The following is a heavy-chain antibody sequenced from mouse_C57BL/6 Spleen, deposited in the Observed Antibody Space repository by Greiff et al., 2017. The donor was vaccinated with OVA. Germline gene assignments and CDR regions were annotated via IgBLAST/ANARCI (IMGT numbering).Heavy chain of an antibody. D-gene: IGHD2-5*01. CDR3: ARHLAYYSNHWYFDV. CDR1: GFTFSSYT. V-gene: IGHV5-9*01. CDR2: ISGGGGNT. J-gene: IGHJ1*03. Sequence: EVQGVESGGGLVKPGGSLKLSCAASGFTFSSYTMSWVRQTPEKRLEWVATISGGGGNTYYPDSVKGRFTISRDNAKNTLYLQMSSLRSEDTALYYCARHLAYYSNHWYFDVWGTGTTVTVSS.